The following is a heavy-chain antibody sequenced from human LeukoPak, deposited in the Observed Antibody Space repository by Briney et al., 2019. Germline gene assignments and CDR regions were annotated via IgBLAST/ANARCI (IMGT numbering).Heavy chain of an antibody. Sequence: GESLKISCKGSGYSFNTYWIGWVRQMPGKGLEWMGIIYPGDSDTRYRPSFQGQVTISAEKSISTAYLQWSSLKASDTAMYYCAREQLALDYWGQGTLVTVSS. V-gene: IGHV5-51*01. J-gene: IGHJ4*02. CDR2: IYPGDSDT. CDR3: AREQLALDY. D-gene: IGHD6-6*01. CDR1: GYSFNTYW.